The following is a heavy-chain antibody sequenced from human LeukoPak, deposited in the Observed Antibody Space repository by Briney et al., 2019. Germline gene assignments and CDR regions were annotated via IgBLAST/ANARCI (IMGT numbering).Heavy chain of an antibody. J-gene: IGHJ2*01. CDR3: ARHGTVDEADWNSEDWYFHI. CDR2: IHHTGTT. Sequence: PSETLSLTCAVSGGSISTDMNYWGWIRQAPGKTLQWLGSIHHTGTTFYNPSLKSRVTTSISTSKSQFSLNLSSVTAADTAVYYCARHGTVDEADWNSEDWYFHIWGRGTLVTDSS. V-gene: IGHV4-39*01. CDR1: GGSISTDMNY. D-gene: IGHD1-7*01.